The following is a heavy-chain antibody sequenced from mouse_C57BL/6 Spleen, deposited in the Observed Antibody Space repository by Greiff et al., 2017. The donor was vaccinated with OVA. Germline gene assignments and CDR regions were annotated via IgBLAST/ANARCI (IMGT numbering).Heavy chain of an antibody. Sequence: EVKLVESGPGMVKPSQSLSLTCTVTGYSITSGYDWHWIRHFPGNKLEWMGYISYSGSTNYNPSLKSRISITHDTSKNHFFLKLNSVTTEDTATYYCARDGDDYDGFAYWGQGTLVTVSA. D-gene: IGHD2-4*01. CDR1: GYSITSGYD. V-gene: IGHV3-1*01. CDR3: ARDGDDYDGFAY. CDR2: ISYSGST. J-gene: IGHJ3*01.